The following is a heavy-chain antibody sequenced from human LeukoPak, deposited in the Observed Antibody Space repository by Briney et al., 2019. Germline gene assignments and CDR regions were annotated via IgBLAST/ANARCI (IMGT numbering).Heavy chain of an antibody. CDR1: GFTLSSYA. D-gene: IGHD2-2*01. Sequence: GRSLRLSCVVSGFTLSSYAMHWVRQAPGKGLEWVTVISSDGTNQHYADSVKGRFTISRDNSKNTLYLQMNSLRVDDTAVYYCARPYYCSTTSCSYGLAYWGQGTTVTVSS. CDR2: ISSDGTNQ. V-gene: IGHV3-30*04. J-gene: IGHJ6*02. CDR3: ARPYYCSTTSCSYGLAY.